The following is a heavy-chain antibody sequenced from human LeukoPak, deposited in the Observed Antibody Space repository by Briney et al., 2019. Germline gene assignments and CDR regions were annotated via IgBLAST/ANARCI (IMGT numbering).Heavy chain of an antibody. CDR3: AKHLYNYFYYGLDV. J-gene: IGHJ6*02. CDR2: ISGSGGTT. Sequence: PGGSLRLSCAASGFTFSNYAMSWVRQAPGKGLEWVSVISGSGGTTYYADSVKGRFTISRDNSKNTLYLQMNSLRAEDTALYYCAKHLYNYFYYGLDVWGQGTTVTIFS. CDR1: GFTFSNYA. V-gene: IGHV3-23*01.